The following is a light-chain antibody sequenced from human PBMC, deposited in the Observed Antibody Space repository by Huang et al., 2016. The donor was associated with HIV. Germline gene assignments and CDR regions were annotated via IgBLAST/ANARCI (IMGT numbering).Light chain of an antibody. V-gene: IGKV3-15*01. Sequence: EIVMTQSPATLSVSPGERATLSCRASQNIGDNLTWYQHKPGQAPRLLICGASTRATGIPPRVRGSGSGTEFTLTISGLESEDFAVYYCQQFNNWPPRFTFGPGTTVDVK. CDR2: GAS. CDR3: QQFNNWPPRFT. CDR1: QNIGDN. J-gene: IGKJ3*01.